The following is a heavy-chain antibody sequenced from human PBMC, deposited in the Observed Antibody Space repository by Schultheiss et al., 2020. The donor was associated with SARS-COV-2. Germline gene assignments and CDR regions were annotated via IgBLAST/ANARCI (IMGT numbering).Heavy chain of an antibody. Sequence: SETLYLTCTVSGGSISSSSYYWGWIRQPPGKGLEWIGSIYYSGSTYYNPSLKSRVTISVDTSKNQFSLKLSSVTAADTAVYYCARRGTIHYYYYMDVWGKGTTVTVSS. V-gene: IGHV4-39*01. J-gene: IGHJ6*03. CDR3: ARRGTIHYYYYMDV. CDR2: IYYSGST. CDR1: GGSISSSSYY. D-gene: IGHD1-7*01.